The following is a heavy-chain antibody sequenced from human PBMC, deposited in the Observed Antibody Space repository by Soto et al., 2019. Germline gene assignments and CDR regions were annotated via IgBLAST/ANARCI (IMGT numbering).Heavy chain of an antibody. CDR3: AATTYCSSTSCHHPVDYYYGMDV. V-gene: IGHV1-58*01. CDR1: GFTFTSSA. Sequence: SVKVSCKASGFTFTSSAVQWVRQARGQRLEWIGWIVVGSGNTNYAQKFQERVTITRDMSTSTAYMELSSLRSEDTAVYYCAATTYCSSTSCHHPVDYYYGMDVWGQGTTVTV. D-gene: IGHD2-2*01. CDR2: IVVGSGNT. J-gene: IGHJ6*02.